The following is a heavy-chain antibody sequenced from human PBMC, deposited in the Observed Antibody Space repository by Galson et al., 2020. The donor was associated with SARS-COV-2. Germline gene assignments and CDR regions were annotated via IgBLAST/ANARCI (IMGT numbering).Heavy chain of an antibody. V-gene: IGHV4-59*11. CDR2: ISDSGST. CDR3: ARRRKIVGVTDDAFDI. CDR1: GASITSHI. J-gene: IGHJ3*02. D-gene: IGHD1-26*01. Sequence: ETSETLSLPCTVSGASITSHIWTWTRQPQGEGLERVAYISDSGSTDYNPPLKSRITISRDTAKNPLSLRLSSVTAADTAVYYCARRRKIVGVTDDAFDIWGPGTMVTVSS.